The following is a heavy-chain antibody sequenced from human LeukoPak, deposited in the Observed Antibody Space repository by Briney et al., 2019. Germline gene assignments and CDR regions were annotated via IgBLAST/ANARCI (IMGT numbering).Heavy chain of an antibody. Sequence: PGGSLRLSCAGSGFTFTKYSVNWVRQAPGKGLEWVALMSLDGIKKYYADSVKGRFTMSRDDSKNTVYLQMNSLGPEDTALYYCVRDRNYSAYDWDYYYYAMDVWGQGTTVTVSS. CDR1: GFTFTKYS. CDR2: MSLDGIKK. V-gene: IGHV3-30*04. CDR3: VRDRNYSAYDWDYYYYAMDV. J-gene: IGHJ6*02. D-gene: IGHD3-22*01.